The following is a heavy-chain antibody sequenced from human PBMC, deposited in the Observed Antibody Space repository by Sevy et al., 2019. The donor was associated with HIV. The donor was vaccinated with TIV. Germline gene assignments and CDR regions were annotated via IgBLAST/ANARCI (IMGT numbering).Heavy chain of an antibody. CDR1: GFTFSGSA. J-gene: IGHJ6*02. D-gene: IGHD3-3*01. CDR2: IRSKANSYAT. V-gene: IGHV3-73*01. Sequence: GGSLRLSCAASGFTFSGSAMHWVRQASGKGLEWVGRIRSKANSYATAYAASVKGRFTISRDDSKNTAYLQMNSLKTEDTALYYCTRAPTYYDFWSGYYTNPPFGYYYYGMDVWGQGTTVTVSS. CDR3: TRAPTYYDFWSGYYTNPPFGYYYYGMDV.